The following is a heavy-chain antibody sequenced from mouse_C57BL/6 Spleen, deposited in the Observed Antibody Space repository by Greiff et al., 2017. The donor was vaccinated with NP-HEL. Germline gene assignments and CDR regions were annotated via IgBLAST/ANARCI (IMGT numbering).Heavy chain of an antibody. D-gene: IGHD1-1*01. J-gene: IGHJ1*03. CDR1: GYTFTTYP. CDR3: AQTSYYYGSSYWYFDV. V-gene: IGHV1-47*01. Sequence: VHLVESGAELVKPGASVKMSCKASGYTFTTYPIEWMKQNHGKSLEWIGNFHPYNDDTKYNEKFKSKATLTVDTSSSTAYMQLSSLTSEDSAVYYCAQTSYYYGSSYWYFDVWGTGTTVTVSS. CDR2: FHPYNDDT.